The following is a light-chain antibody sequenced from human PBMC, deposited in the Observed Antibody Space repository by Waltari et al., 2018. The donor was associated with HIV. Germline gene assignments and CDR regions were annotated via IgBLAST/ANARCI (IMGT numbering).Light chain of an antibody. CDR3: YSYAGSNTWV. CDR1: SSDVGGYNL. J-gene: IGLJ2*01. V-gene: IGLV2-23*01. Sequence: QSALTQPASVSGSPGQSITISCTGTSSDVGGYNLVSWYQQHPGIAPKLIIFEANKRPSGVSHRCSGSRSGNTASLTISGLQAEDEADYYCYSYAGSNTWVFGGGTRLTVL. CDR2: EAN.